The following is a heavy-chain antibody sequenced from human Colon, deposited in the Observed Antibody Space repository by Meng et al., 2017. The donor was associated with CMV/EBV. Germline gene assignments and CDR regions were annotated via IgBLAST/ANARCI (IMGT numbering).Heavy chain of an antibody. CDR1: GGSISDFY. J-gene: IGHJ4*02. CDR2: ISHTGRT. CDR3: ARIYEGSYFIPEY. Sequence: SETLSLTCTVSGGSISDFYWSWIRQPPGKGLEWIGYISHTGRTNYIPSLKTEVTISVDTSKNQFSLTLNSVTAADTAVYYCARIYEGSYFIPEYWGQGTLVTVSS. D-gene: IGHD1-26*01. V-gene: IGHV4-59*01.